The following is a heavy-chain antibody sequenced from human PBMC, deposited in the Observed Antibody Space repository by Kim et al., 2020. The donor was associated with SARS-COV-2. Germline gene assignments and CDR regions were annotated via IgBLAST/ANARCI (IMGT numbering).Heavy chain of an antibody. J-gene: IGHJ4*02. V-gene: IGHV3-66*01. CDR3: ARARYSSSWYADY. Sequence: YADSGKGRFPISRDNSKNPLYLQMNSLRAEDTAVYYCARARYSSSWYADYWGQGTLVTVSS. D-gene: IGHD6-13*01.